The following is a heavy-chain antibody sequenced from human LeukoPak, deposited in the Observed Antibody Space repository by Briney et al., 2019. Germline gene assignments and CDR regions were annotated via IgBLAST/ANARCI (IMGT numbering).Heavy chain of an antibody. V-gene: IGHV3-23*01. CDR2: ISGSGGST. Sequence: GGSLRLSCAASGFTFSSYAMSWVRQAPGKGLEWVSAISGSGGSTYYADSVKGRFTISRDNSKNTLYLQMNSLRAEDAAVYYCATVSQLLWFGESPFDYWGQGTLVTVSS. CDR3: ATVSQLLWFGESPFDY. D-gene: IGHD3-10*01. J-gene: IGHJ4*02. CDR1: GFTFSSYA.